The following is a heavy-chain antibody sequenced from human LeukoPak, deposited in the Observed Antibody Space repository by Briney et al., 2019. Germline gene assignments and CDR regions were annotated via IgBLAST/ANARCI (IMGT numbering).Heavy chain of an antibody. D-gene: IGHD5-24*01. Sequence: SQTLSLTCTVSGGSISSGDYYWSWIRQPPGKGLEWIGYIYYSGSTYYNPSLKSRVIISVDTSKNQFSLKLSSVTAADTAVYYCARIRRDGYNYDYWGQGTLVTVSS. J-gene: IGHJ4*02. V-gene: IGHV4-30-4*01. CDR3: ARIRRDGYNYDY. CDR2: IYYSGST. CDR1: GGSISSGDYY.